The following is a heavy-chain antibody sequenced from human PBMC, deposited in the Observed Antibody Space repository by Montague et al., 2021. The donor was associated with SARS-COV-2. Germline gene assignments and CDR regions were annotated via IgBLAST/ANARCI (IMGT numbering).Heavy chain of an antibody. CDR1: GGSISSDSYY. D-gene: IGHD5-12*01. V-gene: IGHV4-61*02. J-gene: IGHJ4*02. Sequence: TLSLTCTVSGGSISSDSYYWSWIRQPAGKGLEWIGRVYTTGSTNYNPSLKSRVTISGDTSRNQFSLRLTSVTAADTAMYCCARAVIYGGYAFAYFDFWGQGVLVTVSS. CDR3: ARAVIYGGYAFAYFDF. CDR2: VYTTGST.